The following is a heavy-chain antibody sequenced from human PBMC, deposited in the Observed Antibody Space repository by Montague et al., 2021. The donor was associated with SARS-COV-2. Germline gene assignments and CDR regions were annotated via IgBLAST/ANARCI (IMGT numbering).Heavy chain of an antibody. CDR2: TNYRSKWSS. CDR1: GDSVSSNTAA. CDR3: VRETGCAQAGFDA. Sequence: CAISGDSVSSNTAAWNWIRQSPSGGLEWLGRTNYRSKWSSDYATSVEGRISINPDTSKNQFFLHLRSVTPEDTAVYYCVRETGCAQAGFDAWGQGTLVTGSS. V-gene: IGHV6-1*01. J-gene: IGHJ4*01.